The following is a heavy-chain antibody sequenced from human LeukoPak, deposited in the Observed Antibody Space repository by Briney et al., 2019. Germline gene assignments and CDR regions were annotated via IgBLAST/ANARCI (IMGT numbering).Heavy chain of an antibody. CDR2: IYYSGST. D-gene: IGHD5-18*01. CDR1: GGSISSGGYY. Sequence: SETLSLTCTVSGGSISSGGYYWGWIRQPPGKGLEWIGSIYYSGSTYYNPSLKSRVTISVDTSKNQFSLKLSSVTAADTAVNYCARGRYSYGYCSDYWGQGTLVTVSS. CDR3: ARGRYSYGYCSDY. V-gene: IGHV4-39*07. J-gene: IGHJ4*02.